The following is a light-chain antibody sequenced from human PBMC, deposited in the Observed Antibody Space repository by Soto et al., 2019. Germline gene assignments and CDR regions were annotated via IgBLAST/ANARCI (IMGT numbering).Light chain of an antibody. V-gene: IGKV3-20*01. CDR3: QQYDDSARYI. CDR2: ATS. J-gene: IGKJ2*01. CDR1: QNINTKY. Sequence: EIVLTQSPGTLSLSPGERATLSCRASQNINTKYSAWYQQKPGQPPSLLIFATSTWASGIPDRFSGSGSGRDFTLTISRLEPEDSAVYFCQQYDDSARYIFGQGTSLDIK.